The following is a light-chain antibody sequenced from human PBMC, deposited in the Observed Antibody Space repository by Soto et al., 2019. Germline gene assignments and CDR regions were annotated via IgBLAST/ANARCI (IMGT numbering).Light chain of an antibody. CDR2: AAS. Sequence: DIQMTQSPSSLSASVGDRVTITCRASQGIRNDLGWYQQKPGKAPKRLIYAASSLQSGVPSRFSGSGPVTEVTLPISSRQPEGFAIGYCLQHNSYPPSFGQGTKVEIK. V-gene: IGKV1-17*01. CDR3: LQHNSYPPS. CDR1: QGIRND. J-gene: IGKJ1*01.